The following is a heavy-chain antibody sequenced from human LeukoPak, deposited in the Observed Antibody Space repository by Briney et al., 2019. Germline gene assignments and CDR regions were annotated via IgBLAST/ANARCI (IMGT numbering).Heavy chain of an antibody. CDR2: ISGSGDNI. J-gene: IGHJ5*02. CDR3: AKGTSPFDP. Sequence: GGSLRLSCAVSGFPLSDAWMNWVRQAPGKGLEWVSLISGSGDNIYYVDSVKGRFTISRDNSKNTLYLQMNSLRAEDTAVYFCAKGTSPFDPWGQGTLVTVSS. CDR1: GFPLSDAW. V-gene: IGHV3-23*01.